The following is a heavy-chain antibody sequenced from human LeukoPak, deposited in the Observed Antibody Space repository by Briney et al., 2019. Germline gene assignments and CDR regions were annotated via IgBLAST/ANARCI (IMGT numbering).Heavy chain of an antibody. J-gene: IGHJ6*02. V-gene: IGHV1-69*13. CDR1: GGTFSSYA. Sequence: SVKVSCKASGGTFSSYAISWVRQAPGQGLEWMGGIIPIFGTANYAQKFQGRVTITADESTSTAYMELSSLRSEDTAVYYCARGDTAMVGDYADYYYYGMDVWGQGTTVTVSS. CDR2: IIPIFGTA. CDR3: ARGDTAMVGDYADYYYYGMDV. D-gene: IGHD5-18*01.